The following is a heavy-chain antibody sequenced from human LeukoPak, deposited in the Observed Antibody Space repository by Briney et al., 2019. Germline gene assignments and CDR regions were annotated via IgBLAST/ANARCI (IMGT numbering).Heavy chain of an antibody. CDR2: IYYSGST. CDR1: GGSISSYY. V-gene: IGHV4-59*05. J-gene: IGHJ4*02. Sequence: SETLSLTCTGSGGSISSYYWSWIRQPPGKGLEWIGSIYYSGSTYYNPSLKSRVTISVDTSKNQFSLKLSSVTAADTAVYYCARLLAARGYFDYWGQGTLVTVSS. CDR3: ARLLAARGYFDY. D-gene: IGHD6-6*01.